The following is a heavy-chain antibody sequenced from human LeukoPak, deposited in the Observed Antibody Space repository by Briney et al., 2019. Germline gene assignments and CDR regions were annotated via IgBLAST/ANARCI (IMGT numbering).Heavy chain of an antibody. CDR2: IYSGGST. CDR1: GFTVSSKY. Sequence: PGGSLRLSCAASGFTVSSKYMSWVRQAPGKGLEWVSVIYSGGSTYYADSVKGRSTISRDNSKNTLYLQMNSLRAEDAAVYYCARVIGITGTLDGFDIWGQGTMVTVSS. CDR3: ARVIGITGTLDGFDI. V-gene: IGHV3-66*02. D-gene: IGHD1-20*01. J-gene: IGHJ3*02.